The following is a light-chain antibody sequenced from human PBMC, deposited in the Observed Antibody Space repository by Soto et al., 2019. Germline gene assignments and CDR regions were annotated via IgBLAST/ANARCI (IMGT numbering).Light chain of an antibody. CDR3: QQRSNWGGGFT. V-gene: IGKV3-11*01. CDR2: DAS. J-gene: IGKJ3*01. CDR1: QSVSSY. Sequence: EIVLTQSPATLSLSPGERATLSCRASQSVSSYLAWYQQKPGQAPRLLIYDASNRATGIPARFSGSGSGTDFTLTISSLEPEDFAVYYCQQRSNWGGGFTFGPGTKVDIK.